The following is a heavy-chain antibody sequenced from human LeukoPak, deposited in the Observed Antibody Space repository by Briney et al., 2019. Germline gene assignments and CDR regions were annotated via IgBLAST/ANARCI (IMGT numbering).Heavy chain of an antibody. Sequence: PGGSLRLSCAASGFTFSSYSMNWVRQAPGKGLEWVSYISSSSGTIKYADSVKGGLTISGENARNSLYLQMNRVRAEDTAVYYCARDHNYAFDYWGQGTLVTVSS. V-gene: IGHV3-48*01. J-gene: IGHJ4*02. CDR1: GFTFSSYS. CDR2: ISSSSGTI. D-gene: IGHD5-18*01. CDR3: ARDHNYAFDY.